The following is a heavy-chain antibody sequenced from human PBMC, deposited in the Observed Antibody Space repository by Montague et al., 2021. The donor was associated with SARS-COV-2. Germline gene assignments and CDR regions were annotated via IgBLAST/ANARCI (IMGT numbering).Heavy chain of an antibody. CDR2: ISSSGSSI. J-gene: IGHJ5*02. D-gene: IGHD3-22*01. V-gene: IGHV3-48*02. Sequence: FLRLSCAASGFTFSSYGMNWVRQAPGKGLEWVSYISSSGSSIYYADSVKGRFTIFRDNAKNSLYLQMNSLRDEDTAVYYCARVGRGSKYYYDSSGENAPWGPGTLVTVPS. CDR3: ARVGRGSKYYYDSSGENAP. CDR1: GFTFSSYG.